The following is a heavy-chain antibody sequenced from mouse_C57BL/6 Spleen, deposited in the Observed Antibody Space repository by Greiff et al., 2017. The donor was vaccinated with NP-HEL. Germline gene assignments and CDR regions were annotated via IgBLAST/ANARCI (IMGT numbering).Heavy chain of an antibody. CDR2: IYPGDGDT. CDR1: GYAFSSSW. Sequence: QVQLKQSGPELVKPGASVKISCKASGYAFSSSWMNWVKQRPGQGLEWIGRIYPGDGDTNYNGKFKGKATLTADKSSSTAYMQLSSLTSEDSAVYFCARDYDYDGDYFDDWGKGTTLTVAS. CDR3: ARDYDYDGDYFDD. J-gene: IGHJ2*01. D-gene: IGHD2-4*01. V-gene: IGHV1-82*01.